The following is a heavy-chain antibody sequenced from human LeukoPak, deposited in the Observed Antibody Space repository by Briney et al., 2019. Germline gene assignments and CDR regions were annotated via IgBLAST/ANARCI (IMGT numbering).Heavy chain of an antibody. CDR2: INWNGGST. CDR3: AREGAIQLWTGFDY. J-gene: IGHJ4*02. V-gene: IGHV3-20*04. D-gene: IGHD5-18*01. Sequence: GGSLRLSCAASGFTFDDYGMSWVRQAPGKGLEWVSGINWNGGSTGYADSVKGRFTISRDNAKNSLYLQMNSLRAEDTAWYYCAREGAIQLWTGFDYWGQGTLVTVSS. CDR1: GFTFDDYG.